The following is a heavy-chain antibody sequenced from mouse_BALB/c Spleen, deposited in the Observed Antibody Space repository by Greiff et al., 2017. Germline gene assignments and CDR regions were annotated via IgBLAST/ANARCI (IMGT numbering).Heavy chain of an antibody. CDR1: GYSITSGYY. J-gene: IGHJ3*01. V-gene: IGHV3-6*02. CDR2: ISYDGSN. Sequence: EVQVVESGPGLVKPSQSLSLTCSVTGYSITSGYYWNWIRQFPGNKLEWMGYISYDGSNNYNPSLKNRISITRDTSKNQFFLKLNSVTTEDTATYYCAKRGMGGFAYWGQGTLVTVSA. CDR3: AKRGMGGFAY.